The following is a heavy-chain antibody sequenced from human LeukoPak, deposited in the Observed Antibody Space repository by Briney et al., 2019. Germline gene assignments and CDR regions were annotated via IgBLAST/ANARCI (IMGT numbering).Heavy chain of an antibody. Sequence: PGGSLRLSCAASGFTLSSYFMHWVRQAPGKGLEWVSSISGSSSYIYYADSMKGRFTISRDNAKNSLYLQMNSLRAEDTAVYYCVPRKEWSCYMDVWGKGTTVTVSS. J-gene: IGHJ6*03. CDR1: GFTLSSYF. CDR3: VPRKEWSCYMDV. CDR2: ISGSSSYI. V-gene: IGHV3-21*04. D-gene: IGHD3-3*01.